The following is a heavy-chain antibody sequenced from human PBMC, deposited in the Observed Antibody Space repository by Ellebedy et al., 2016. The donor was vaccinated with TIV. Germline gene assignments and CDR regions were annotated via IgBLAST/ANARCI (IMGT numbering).Heavy chain of an antibody. D-gene: IGHD2-21*02. Sequence: GESLKISXAASGFTFRNDWMNWVRQAPGKGLVWVSRINSDGSTINYADSVKGRFTISRDNAKNTLYLQMHSLRAEDTAVYYCARARPYCSGDCYSFGNWGQGSLVTVSS. V-gene: IGHV3-74*01. J-gene: IGHJ4*02. CDR1: GFTFRNDW. CDR2: INSDGSTI. CDR3: ARARPYCSGDCYSFGN.